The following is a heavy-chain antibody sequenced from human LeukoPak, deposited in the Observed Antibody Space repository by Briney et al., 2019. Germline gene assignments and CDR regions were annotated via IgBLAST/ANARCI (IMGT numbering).Heavy chain of an antibody. J-gene: IGHJ4*02. Sequence: GGSLRLSCGASGFTFSNYHMNWVRQAPGKGLEWISDITTSSSSLNYADSVKGRFAISRDNAKNSLYLQMNSLRAEDTAIYYCARVWQDYSNVDYWGQGTLVTVSS. CDR3: ARVWQDYSNVDY. CDR2: ITTSSSSL. V-gene: IGHV3-48*01. D-gene: IGHD4-11*01. CDR1: GFTFSNYH.